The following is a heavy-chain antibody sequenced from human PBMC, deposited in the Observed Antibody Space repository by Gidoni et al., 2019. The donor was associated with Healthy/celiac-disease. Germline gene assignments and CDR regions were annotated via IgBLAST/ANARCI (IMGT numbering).Heavy chain of an antibody. V-gene: IGHV3-48*02. Sequence: EVQLVESGGGLVQPGGSLRLACAASGCTFSSYSMNCVRQAPGKGLEWVSYISSSSSTIYYADSVKGRFTISRDNAKNSLYLQMNSLRDEDTAVYYCARDGGVLIQGWFDPWGQGTLVTVSS. CDR3: ARDGGVLIQGWFDP. D-gene: IGHD3-16*01. J-gene: IGHJ5*02. CDR1: GCTFSSYS. CDR2: ISSSSSTI.